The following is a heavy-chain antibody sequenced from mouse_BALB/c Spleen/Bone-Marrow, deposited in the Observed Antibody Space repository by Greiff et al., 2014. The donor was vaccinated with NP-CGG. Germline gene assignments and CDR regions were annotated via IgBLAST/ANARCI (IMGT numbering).Heavy chain of an antibody. CDR2: SRNKAKYYTT. Sequence: EVHLVESGGGLVQPGVSLRLSCATSGFTFSDFYMEWVRQPPGKRLEWIAASRNKAKYYTTEYSASVKGRFIVSRDTSQSVLYLQMNALRAEDTAIYYCARDVGYGNYFVYWGQGTLVTVSA. J-gene: IGHJ3*01. CDR3: ARDVGYGNYFVY. V-gene: IGHV7-1*02. CDR1: GFTFSDFY. D-gene: IGHD2-10*02.